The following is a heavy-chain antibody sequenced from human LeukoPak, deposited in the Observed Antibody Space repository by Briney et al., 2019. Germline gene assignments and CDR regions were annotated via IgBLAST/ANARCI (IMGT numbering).Heavy chain of an antibody. D-gene: IGHD1-26*01. V-gene: IGHV1-2*02. CDR2: INPNSGGT. Sequence: ASVKVSCKASGYTFTGYYMHWVRQAPGQGLEWMGWINPNSGGTNYVQKFQGRVTMTRDTSISTAYMELSRLRSDDTAVYYCARDRSGSYSPNFDYWGQGTLVTVSS. J-gene: IGHJ4*02. CDR3: ARDRSGSYSPNFDY. CDR1: GYTFTGYY.